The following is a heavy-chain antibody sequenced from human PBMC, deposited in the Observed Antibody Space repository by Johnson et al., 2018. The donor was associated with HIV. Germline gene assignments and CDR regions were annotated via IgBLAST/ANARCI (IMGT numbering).Heavy chain of an antibody. V-gene: IGHV3-NL1*01. Sequence: QVQLVESGGGVVQPGTSLRLSCAASGFTFSTYDMHWVRQAPGKGLEWVSGFYSGGSTYYAASVKGRFITSRDNSKNTLYLQMNSLRAEDTAVYYCARGSGVLTGGDSDAFDIWGQGTMVTVSS. D-gene: IGHD4-17*01. CDR1: GFTFSTYD. J-gene: IGHJ3*02. CDR3: ARGSGVLTGGDSDAFDI. CDR2: FYSGGST.